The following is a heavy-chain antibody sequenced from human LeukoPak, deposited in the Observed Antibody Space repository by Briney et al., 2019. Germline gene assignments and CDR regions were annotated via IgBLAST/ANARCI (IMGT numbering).Heavy chain of an antibody. CDR2: IIPIFGTA. CDR3: ARDQGYSSGWSLGY. J-gene: IGHJ4*02. Sequence: SVKVSCKASGGTVSSYAISWVRQAPGQGLEWMGRIIPIFGTANYAQKFQGRVTITTDESTSTAYMELSSLRSEDTAVYYCARDQGYSSGWSLGYWGQGTLVTVSS. V-gene: IGHV1-69*05. CDR1: GGTVSSYA. D-gene: IGHD6-19*01.